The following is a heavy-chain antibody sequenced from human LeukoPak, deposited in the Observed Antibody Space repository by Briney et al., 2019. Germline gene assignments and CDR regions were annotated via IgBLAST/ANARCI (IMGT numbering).Heavy chain of an antibody. V-gene: IGHV3-23*01. CDR2: ISGSGGST. D-gene: IGHD5-24*01. CDR1: GFTFSSYA. Sequence: PGGSLRLSCAASGFTFSSYAMSWVRQAPGKGLEWVSAISGSGGSTYYADSVKGRFTISRDNSKNTLYLQMNGLRAEDTAVYYCAKESRDGYNSYYFDYWGQGTLVTVSS. CDR3: AKESRDGYNSYYFDY. J-gene: IGHJ4*02.